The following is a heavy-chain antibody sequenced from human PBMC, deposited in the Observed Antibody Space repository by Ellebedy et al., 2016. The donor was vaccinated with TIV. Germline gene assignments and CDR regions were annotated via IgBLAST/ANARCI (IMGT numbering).Heavy chain of an antibody. D-gene: IGHD3-9*01. CDR1: GFTISNYW. Sequence: GESLKISCAASGFTISNYWMHWVRQTPGKGLEWVASVSDGKRRTVYADSFKGRFTISGDSAKNTVYLQMRSLRDEDTAVYYCARDRIRHFDPYYYYGMDVWGQGTTVTVSS. CDR2: VSDGKRRT. J-gene: IGHJ6*02. CDR3: ARDRIRHFDPYYYYGMDV. V-gene: IGHV3-74*01.